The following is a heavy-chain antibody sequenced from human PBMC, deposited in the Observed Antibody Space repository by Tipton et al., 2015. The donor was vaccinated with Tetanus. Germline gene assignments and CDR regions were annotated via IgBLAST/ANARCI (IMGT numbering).Heavy chain of an antibody. J-gene: IGHJ5*02. V-gene: IGHV1-3*01. CDR3: ARGGVGYCSSTSCYLFDP. CDR2: INAGNGNT. Sequence: QSGAEVKKPGASVKVSCKASGYTFTSYAMHWVRQAPGQRLEWMGWINAGNGNTKYSQKFQGRVTITRDTSGSTAYMELSSLRSEGTAVYYCARGGVGYCSSTSCYLFDPWGQGTLVTVSS. CDR1: GYTFTSYA. D-gene: IGHD2-2*01.